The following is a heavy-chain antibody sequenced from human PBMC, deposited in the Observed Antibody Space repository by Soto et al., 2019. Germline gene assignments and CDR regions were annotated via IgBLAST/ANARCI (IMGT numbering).Heavy chain of an antibody. J-gene: IGHJ5*02. CDR3: SRGYSIGWPAYNWFDP. V-gene: IGHV4-59*01. Sequence: SETLSLTCTVSGGSISSYYWSWIRQPPGKGLEWIGYIYYSGSTNYNPSLKSRVTISVDTSKNQFSLKLSSVTAADTAVYYCSRGYSIGWPAYNWFDPWGQGTLVTVSS. D-gene: IGHD6-19*01. CDR1: GGSISSYY. CDR2: IYYSGST.